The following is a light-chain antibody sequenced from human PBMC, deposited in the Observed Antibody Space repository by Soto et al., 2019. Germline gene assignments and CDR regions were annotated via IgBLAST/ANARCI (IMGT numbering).Light chain of an antibody. CDR2: DDR. CDR3: QVWDSSSDHFV. V-gene: IGLV3-21*02. Sequence: SYELTQPPSVPVAPGQTARITCGGHNIRSKSVHWYQQKPGQAPVLVVYDDRDRPSGIPERFSGSNSGNTATLTVSRVEAGDEAEYYCQVWDSSSDHFVFGTGTKVTVL. CDR1: NIRSKS. J-gene: IGLJ1*01.